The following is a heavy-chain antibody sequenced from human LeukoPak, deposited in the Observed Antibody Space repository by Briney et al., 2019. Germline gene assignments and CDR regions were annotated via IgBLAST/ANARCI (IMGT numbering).Heavy chain of an antibody. CDR1: GGTFSSYA. V-gene: IGHV1-69*04. J-gene: IGHJ6*02. Sequence: PVASVKVSCKASGGTFSSYAISWVRQAPGQGLEWMGRIIPILGIANYAQKFQGRVTITADKSTSTAYMELSSLRSEDTAVYYRARAEVDIVATTPGDYYGMDVWGQGTTVTVSS. CDR2: IIPILGIA. D-gene: IGHD5-12*01. CDR3: ARAEVDIVATTPGDYYGMDV.